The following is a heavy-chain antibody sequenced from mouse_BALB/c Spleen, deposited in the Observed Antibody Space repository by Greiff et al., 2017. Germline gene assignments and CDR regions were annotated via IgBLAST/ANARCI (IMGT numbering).Heavy chain of an antibody. Sequence: QVQLQQSGPELVKPGASVKISCKASGYAFSSSWMNWVKQRPGQGLEWIGRIYPGDGDTNYNGKFKGKATLTADKSSSTAYMQLSSLTSVDSAVYFCARYLYDGNYDYFDYWGQGTTLTVSS. V-gene: IGHV1-82*01. CDR2: IYPGDGDT. CDR3: ARYLYDGNYDYFDY. J-gene: IGHJ2*01. CDR1: GYAFSSSW. D-gene: IGHD2-1*01.